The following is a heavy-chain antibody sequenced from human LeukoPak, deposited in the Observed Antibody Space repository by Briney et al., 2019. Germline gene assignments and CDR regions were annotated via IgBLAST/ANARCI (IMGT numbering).Heavy chain of an antibody. CDR1: GYTFTSYA. J-gene: IGHJ4*02. CDR3: ARELEQWLALRGYYFDY. CDR2: INTNTGNP. D-gene: IGHD6-19*01. V-gene: IGHV7-4-1*02. Sequence: ASVKVSCKASGYTFTSYAMNWVRQAPGQGLEWMGWINTNTGNPTYAQGFTGRFVFSLDTSVSTAYLQISSLKAEDTAVYYCARELEQWLALRGYYFDYWGQGTLVTVSS.